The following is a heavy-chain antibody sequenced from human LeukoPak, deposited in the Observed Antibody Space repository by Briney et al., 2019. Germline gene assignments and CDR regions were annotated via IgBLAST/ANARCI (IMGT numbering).Heavy chain of an antibody. Sequence: GGSLRLSCAASGFTFSNYGMHWVRQAPGKGLEWVAVIWYDGSNKYYADSVKGRFTISRDNSKNTLYLQMNSLRAEDTAVYYCARGLYYDFWSGRLFDYWGQGTLVTVSS. CDR1: GFTFSNYG. V-gene: IGHV3-33*01. CDR2: IWYDGSNK. CDR3: ARGLYYDFWSGRLFDY. J-gene: IGHJ4*02. D-gene: IGHD3-3*01.